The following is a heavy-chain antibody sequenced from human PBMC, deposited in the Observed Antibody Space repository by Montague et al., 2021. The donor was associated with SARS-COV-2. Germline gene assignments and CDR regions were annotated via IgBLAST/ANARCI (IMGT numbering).Heavy chain of an antibody. CDR1: RHSSSSSTHD. Sequence: SETLSLTCAGDRHSSSSSTHDRGGSGHVRSKVLVWIGMTYYSGSTYYNPSLKSRVTISVDTSKNQFSLKLSSVTAADTAVYYCARFPTSYYYDSKAAPATPDAFDIWGQGTMVTVSS. J-gene: IGHJ3*02. CDR2: TYYSGST. D-gene: IGHD3-22*01. V-gene: IGHV4-39*01. CDR3: ARFPTSYYYDSKAAPATPDAFDI.